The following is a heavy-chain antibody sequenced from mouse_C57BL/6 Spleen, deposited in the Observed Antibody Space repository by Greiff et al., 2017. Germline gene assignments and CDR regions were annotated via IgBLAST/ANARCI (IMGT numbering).Heavy chain of an antibody. CDR3: TRWAYSNYAMDY. V-gene: IGHV1-15*01. J-gene: IGHJ4*01. CDR1: GYTFTDYE. Sequence: QVQLQQSGAELVRPGASVTLSCKASGYTFTDYEMHRVKQTPVHGLEWIGAIDPETGGTAYNQKFKGKAILTADKSSSTAYMELRSLTSEDSAVYYCTRWAYSNYAMDYWGQGTSVTVSS. D-gene: IGHD2-5*01. CDR2: IDPETGGT.